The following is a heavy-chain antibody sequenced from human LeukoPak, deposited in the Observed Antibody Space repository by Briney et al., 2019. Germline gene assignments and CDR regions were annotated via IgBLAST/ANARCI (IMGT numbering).Heavy chain of an antibody. D-gene: IGHD1-26*01. Sequence: SETLSLTCTVSGGSINSGSYYWSWIRQPAGKGLEWIGLIYISGSTNYNPSLKSRVTISIDTSKNQFSLKLSSVTAADTAVYYCARETKELLRKDAFDIWGQGTMVTVSS. J-gene: IGHJ3*02. CDR2: IYISGST. CDR3: ARETKELLRKDAFDI. CDR1: GGSINSGSYY. V-gene: IGHV4-61*02.